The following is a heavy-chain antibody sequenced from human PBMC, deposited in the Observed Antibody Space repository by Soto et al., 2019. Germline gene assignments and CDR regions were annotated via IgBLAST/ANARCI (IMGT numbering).Heavy chain of an antibody. J-gene: IGHJ4*02. CDR3: AMSFSSWLRDY. CDR2: INHSGST. CDR1: GGSFSGYY. V-gene: IGHV4-34*01. Sequence: SETLSLTCAVYGGSFSGYYWSWIRQPPGKGLEWIGEINHSGSTNYNPSLKSRVTISVDTSKNQFSLKLSSVTAADTAVYYCAMSFSSWLRDYWGQGTLVTVSS. D-gene: IGHD6-13*01.